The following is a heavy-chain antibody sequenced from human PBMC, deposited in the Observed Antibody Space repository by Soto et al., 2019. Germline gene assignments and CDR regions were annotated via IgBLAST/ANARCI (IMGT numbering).Heavy chain of an antibody. Sequence: SETLSLTCTVSGGSFSPNYWAWIRQPPGKGLEWIGYIYYGGTTSYNPSLKSRVTITLETSKSQFSLRLTSVTASDTAVYYCARHPGYCTGTSCYGYYTMDVWGQGTTVTVSS. D-gene: IGHD2-2*01. CDR2: IYYGGTT. CDR3: ARHPGYCTGTSCYGYYTMDV. CDR1: GGSFSPNY. V-gene: IGHV4-59*08. J-gene: IGHJ6*02.